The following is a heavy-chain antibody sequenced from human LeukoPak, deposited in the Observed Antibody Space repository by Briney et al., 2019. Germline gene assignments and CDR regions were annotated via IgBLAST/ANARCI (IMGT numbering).Heavy chain of an antibody. CDR2: INPNSGGT. CDR1: GYTFTGYY. CDR3: ARDLGSTRGY. Sequence: ASLKVSCKASGYTFTGYYIHWVRQAPGQGLEWMGRINPNSGGTNYAQKFQGRVTMTRDTSISTAYMELSRLRSDDTAVYFCARDLGSTRGYWGQGTLVTVSS. J-gene: IGHJ4*02. V-gene: IGHV1-2*06. D-gene: IGHD2-2*01.